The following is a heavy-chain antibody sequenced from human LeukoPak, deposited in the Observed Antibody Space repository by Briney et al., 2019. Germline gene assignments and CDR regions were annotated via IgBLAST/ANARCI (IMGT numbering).Heavy chain of an antibody. D-gene: IGHD1-14*01. CDR2: ISGSGGST. CDR3: AKSPRGNPTIFDY. J-gene: IGHJ4*02. Sequence: PGGSLRLSCAASGFTFSSYAMSWVRQAPGKGLEWVSAISGSGGSTYYADSVKGRFTISRDNYKNTLYLQMNSLRAEDTAVYYCAKSPRGNPTIFDYWGQGTLVTVSS. CDR1: GFTFSSYA. V-gene: IGHV3-23*01.